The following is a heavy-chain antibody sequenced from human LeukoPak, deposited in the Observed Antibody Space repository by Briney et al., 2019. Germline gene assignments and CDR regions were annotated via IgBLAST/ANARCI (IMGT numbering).Heavy chain of an antibody. CDR1: GFASSCYW. V-gene: IGHV3-7*03. D-gene: IGHD1-14*01. J-gene: IGHJ6*04. CDR3: GRVRYHYGMDV. CDR2: INKDGSDK. Sequence: GGSLRLSCVASGFASSCYWMTWVRPAPGKGLEWVASINKDGSDKHYEDSVKGRFKISRNVADNSLYVQMNSLRAEDTAVYYCGRVRYHYGMDVWGKGTTVTVSS.